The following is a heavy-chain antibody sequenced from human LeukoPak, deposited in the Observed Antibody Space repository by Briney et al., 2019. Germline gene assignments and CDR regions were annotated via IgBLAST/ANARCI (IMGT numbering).Heavy chain of an antibody. CDR2: ISSSGSTI. CDR3: ARVSYDILTYYFDY. J-gene: IGHJ4*02. V-gene: IGHV3-11*04. Sequence: GGSLRLSCAASGFTFSDYYMSWIRQAPGKGLEWVSYISSSGSTIYYADSVKGRFTISRDNAKNSLYLQMNSLRAEDTAVYYCARVSYDILTYYFDYWGQGTLVTVSS. CDR1: GFTFSDYY. D-gene: IGHD3-9*01.